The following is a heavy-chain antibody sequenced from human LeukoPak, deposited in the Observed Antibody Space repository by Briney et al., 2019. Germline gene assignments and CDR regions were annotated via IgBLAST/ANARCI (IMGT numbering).Heavy chain of an antibody. D-gene: IGHD5-24*01. CDR3: ARTSRDGYNRAYYFDY. J-gene: IGHJ4*02. Sequence: SSETLSLTXTVSGGSISSYYWSWIRQTAGKGLEWIGRIYTSGSTNYNPSLKSRVTMSVDTSKNQFSLKLSSVTAADTAVYYCARTSRDGYNRAYYFDYWGQGTLVTVSS. CDR2: IYTSGST. CDR1: GGSISSYY. V-gene: IGHV4-4*07.